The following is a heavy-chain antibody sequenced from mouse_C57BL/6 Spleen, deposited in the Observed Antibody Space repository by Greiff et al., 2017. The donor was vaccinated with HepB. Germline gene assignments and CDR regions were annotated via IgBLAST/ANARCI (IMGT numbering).Heavy chain of an antibody. J-gene: IGHJ3*01. CDR2: IRSKSNNYAT. V-gene: IGHV10-1*01. D-gene: IGHD2-4*01. Sequence: EVQLVESGGGLVQPKGSLKLSCAASGFSFNTYAMNWVRQAPGKGLEWVARIRSKSNNYATYYADSVKDRFTISRDDSESMLYLQMNNLKTEDTAMYYCVRQYDYDEAWFAYWGHRTLVTVSA. CDR3: VRQYDYDEAWFAY. CDR1: GFSFNTYA.